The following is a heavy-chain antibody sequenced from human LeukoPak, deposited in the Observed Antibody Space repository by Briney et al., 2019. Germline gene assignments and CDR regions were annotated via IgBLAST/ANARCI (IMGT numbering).Heavy chain of an antibody. V-gene: IGHV4-59*01. CDR3: ARGGFGIAFDY. Sequence: SETLSLTCTVSGDSISSYYWSWIRQSPGKGLEWIGYLYNSGSTTYNPSLKSRVTISVDTSKNQFSLKLNSVTAADTAVYYCARGGFGIAFDYWGQGTLVTVSS. J-gene: IGHJ4*02. CDR1: GDSISSYY. D-gene: IGHD2-21*01. CDR2: LYNSGST.